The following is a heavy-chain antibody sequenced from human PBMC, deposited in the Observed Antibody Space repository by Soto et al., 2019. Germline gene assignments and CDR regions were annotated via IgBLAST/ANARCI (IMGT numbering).Heavy chain of an antibody. J-gene: IGHJ3*02. V-gene: IGHV3-30*18. Sequence: QVQLVESGGGVVQPGRSLRLSCAASGFTFSSYGMHWVRQAPGKGLEWVAVISYDGSNKYYADSVKGRFTISRDNSKNXRYLQMNSLRAEDTAVYYCAKGLWFGELPFDAFDIWGQGTMVTVSS. D-gene: IGHD3-10*01. CDR1: GFTFSSYG. CDR2: ISYDGSNK. CDR3: AKGLWFGELPFDAFDI.